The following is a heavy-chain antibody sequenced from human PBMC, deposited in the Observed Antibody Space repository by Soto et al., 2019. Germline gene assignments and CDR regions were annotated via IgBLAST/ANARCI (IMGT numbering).Heavy chain of an antibody. D-gene: IGHD2-15*01. V-gene: IGHV1-69*12. CDR2: IIPIFGTA. Sequence: QVQLVQSGAEVKKPGSSVKVSCKASGGTFSSYAISWVRQAPGQGLEWMGGIIPIFGTANYAQKFQGRVTITADESTSTAYMELSSLRSEDTAVYYCARDSLSCSGGSCYPHDGMDVWGQGTTVTVSS. J-gene: IGHJ6*02. CDR1: GGTFSSYA. CDR3: ARDSLSCSGGSCYPHDGMDV.